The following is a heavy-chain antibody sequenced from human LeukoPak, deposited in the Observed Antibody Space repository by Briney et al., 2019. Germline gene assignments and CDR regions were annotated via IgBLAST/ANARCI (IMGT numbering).Heavy chain of an antibody. CDR1: GGSISSSSYY. D-gene: IGHD5-12*01. Sequence: SETLSLTCTVSGGSISSSSYYWGWIRQPPGKGLEWIGSIYYSGSTYYNPSLKSRVTISVDTSKNQFSLKLSSVTAADTAVYYCARAGYSGYDLVYWGQGTLVTVSS. J-gene: IGHJ4*02. CDR3: ARAGYSGYDLVY. V-gene: IGHV4-39*01. CDR2: IYYSGST.